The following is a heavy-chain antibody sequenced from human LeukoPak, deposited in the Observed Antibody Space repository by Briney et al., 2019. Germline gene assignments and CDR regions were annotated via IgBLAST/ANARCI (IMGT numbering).Heavy chain of an antibody. J-gene: IGHJ4*02. CDR2: ISYDGSNK. CDR3: ARDQQQLVYFDY. CDR1: GFTFSSYA. Sequence: GGSLRLSCAASGFTFSSYAMHWVRQALGKGLEWVAVISYDGSNKYYADSVKGRFTISRDNSKNTLYLQMNSLRAEDTAVYYCARDQQQLVYFDYWGQGTLVTVSS. V-gene: IGHV3-30-3*01. D-gene: IGHD6-13*01.